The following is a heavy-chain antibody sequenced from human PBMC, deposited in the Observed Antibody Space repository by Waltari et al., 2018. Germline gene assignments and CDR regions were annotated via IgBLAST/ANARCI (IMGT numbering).Heavy chain of an antibody. J-gene: IGHJ5*02. V-gene: IGHV4-30-4*08. Sequence: QVQLQESGPGLVKPSQTLSLTCTVAGGSISSGDYNWSGLLPSPGKGLEWIGYIYYSGINNYNPFLKSRVTISVDTSKNQFSLNLISVTAADTAVYFCARYSWSYSGSSAINWFDPWGQGTLVTVSS. CDR2: IYYSGIN. D-gene: IGHD6-6*01. CDR3: ARYSWSYSGSSAINWFDP. CDR1: GGSISSGDYN.